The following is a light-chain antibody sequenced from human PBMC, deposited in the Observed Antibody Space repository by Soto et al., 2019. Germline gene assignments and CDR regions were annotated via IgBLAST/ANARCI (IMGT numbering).Light chain of an antibody. V-gene: IGKV3-20*01. CDR3: QQDGSSRWT. J-gene: IGKJ1*01. Sequence: EVVLTQSPGTLSLSPGERTTLSCRASQSVSSSYLAWYQQQPGQAPRLLIYAASSRATGIPDRFSGSGSGTDFTLTISRLEPEDFAVYYCQQDGSSRWTGGQGTKVEIK. CDR1: QSVSSSY. CDR2: AAS.